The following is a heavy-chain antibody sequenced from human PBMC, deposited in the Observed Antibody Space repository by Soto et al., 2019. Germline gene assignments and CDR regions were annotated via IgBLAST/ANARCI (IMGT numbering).Heavy chain of an antibody. CDR3: VSEDSSGYKYFGY. V-gene: IGHV4-31*03. D-gene: IGHD3-22*01. J-gene: IGHJ4*02. Sequence: SETLSLTCTVSGSSISSGGYYWSLIRQHPGQGMEWIGYIYYSGSTYYNPSLKSRVTISVDTSKNQFPLKLTSLTAADTAVYYWVSEDSSGYKYFGYWGKG. CDR2: IYYSGST. CDR1: GSSISSGGYY.